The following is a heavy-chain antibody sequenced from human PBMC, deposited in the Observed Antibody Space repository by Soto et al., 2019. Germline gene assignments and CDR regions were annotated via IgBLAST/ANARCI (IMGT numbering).Heavy chain of an antibody. CDR2: IAEDGSVK. CDR1: GFTFSTYS. V-gene: IGHV3-7*03. J-gene: IGHJ4*02. Sequence: VQLVQSGGGLVQPGESLRLSCKASGFTFSTYSMTWVRQAPGKGLEWVAAIAEDGSVKYYVDSVKGRFTISRDNAKTSVFLQMNSLRVEDTAKYYCARGRRDYWGQGTLVTVSS. CDR3: ARGRRDY.